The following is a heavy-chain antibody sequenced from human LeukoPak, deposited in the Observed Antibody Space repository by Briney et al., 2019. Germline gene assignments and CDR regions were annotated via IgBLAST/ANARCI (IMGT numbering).Heavy chain of an antibody. Sequence: VSCKASGGTFISYAISWVRQAPGQGLEWMGRILPIFGTANSAQNFQGRVTITTDESTTTAYMELSSLRSEDTAVYYCARGFDGDPSYCFDYWGQGTLVTVSS. CDR1: GGTFISYA. J-gene: IGHJ4*02. CDR3: ARGFDGDPSYCFDY. V-gene: IGHV1-69*05. CDR2: ILPIFGTA. D-gene: IGHD4-17*01.